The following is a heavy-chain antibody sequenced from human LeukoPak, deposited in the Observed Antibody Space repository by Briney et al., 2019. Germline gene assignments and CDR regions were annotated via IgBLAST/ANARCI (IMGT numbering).Heavy chain of an antibody. CDR3: ARAPSEIGGYYPEYFRH. CDR2: IKSDGST. V-gene: IGHV3-74*01. D-gene: IGHD3-22*01. J-gene: IGHJ1*01. Sequence: GGSLRLSRAASGFTFSTYWTHPVRQTPGKGLLWVSRIKSDGSTNYADSVKGRFTISRDNAKNTVSLQMNSLRPEDTGVYYCARAPSEIGGYYPEYFRHWGQGTLVTVSS. CDR1: GFTFSTYW.